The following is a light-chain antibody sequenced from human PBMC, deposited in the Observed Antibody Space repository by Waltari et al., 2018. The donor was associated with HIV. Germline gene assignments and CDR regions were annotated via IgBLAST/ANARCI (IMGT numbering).Light chain of an antibody. CDR2: NTT. Sequence: QTVVTQEPSFSVSPGGTVTLTCGLNSYSVSNRYYPSWYQQTPGQSPRSFIYNTTIRYSGVTDCFSGSILGNKAALTITGAQADDEADYYCVLYVGSDIYVFGTGTRVTV. V-gene: IGLV8-61*02. CDR3: VLYVGSDIYV. CDR1: SYSVSNRYY. J-gene: IGLJ1*01.